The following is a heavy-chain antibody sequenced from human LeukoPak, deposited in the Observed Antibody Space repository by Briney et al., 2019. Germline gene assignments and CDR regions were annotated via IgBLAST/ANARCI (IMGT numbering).Heavy chain of an antibody. CDR2: MSGTGGTT. V-gene: IGHV3-23*01. D-gene: IGHD2-15*01. CDR3: AKGSGDTSYSSSDY. Sequence: PGGSLRLSCAASGFTFSSYAMSWVRQAPGKGLEWVSLMSGTGGTTYYTDSVKGRLTISKDSSRNTVYLQMNSLRVEDTAVYFCAKGSGDTSYSSSDYWGQGTLVTVSS. CDR1: GFTFSSYA. J-gene: IGHJ4*02.